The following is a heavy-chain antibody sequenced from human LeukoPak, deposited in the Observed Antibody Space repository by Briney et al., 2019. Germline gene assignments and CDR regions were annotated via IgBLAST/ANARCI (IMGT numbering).Heavy chain of an antibody. Sequence: KTSETLSLTCTVSGGSISSYYWSWIRQPPGKGLEWIGYIYYSGSTNYNPSLKSQVTISVDTSKNQFSLKLSSVTAADTAVYYCARTLSQRFGNPYYFDYWGQGTLVTVSS. J-gene: IGHJ4*02. V-gene: IGHV4-59*01. CDR3: ARTLSQRFGNPYYFDY. CDR2: IYYSGST. CDR1: GGSISSYY. D-gene: IGHD3-10*01.